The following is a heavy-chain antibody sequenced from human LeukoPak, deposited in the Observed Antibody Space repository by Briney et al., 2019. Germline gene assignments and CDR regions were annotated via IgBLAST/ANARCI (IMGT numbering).Heavy chain of an antibody. J-gene: IGHJ4*02. CDR1: GGSISSYY. CDR3: ASQPYGSGSY. V-gene: IGHV4-59*01. CDR2: IYYSGST. D-gene: IGHD3-10*01. Sequence: SETLSLTCTVSGGSISSYYWSWIRQPPGKGLEWIGYIYYSGSTNYNPSLKSRATISVDTSKNQFSLKLSSVTAADTAVYYCASQPYGSGSYWGQGTLVTVSS.